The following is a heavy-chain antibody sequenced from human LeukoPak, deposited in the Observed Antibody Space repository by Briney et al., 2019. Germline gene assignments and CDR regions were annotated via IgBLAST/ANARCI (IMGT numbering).Heavy chain of an antibody. CDR1: GYTFTSYW. CDR2: IYPGDSDT. V-gene: IGHV5-51*01. Sequence: GESLKISCQGSGYTFTSYWIGWVRQMPGKGLQWMGIIYPGDSDTTYSPSFQGQVTISADKSISTAYLQWSSLKASDTAMYYCARQKEMATIGGYDYWGQGTLVTVSS. D-gene: IGHD5-24*01. CDR3: ARQKEMATIGGYDY. J-gene: IGHJ4*02.